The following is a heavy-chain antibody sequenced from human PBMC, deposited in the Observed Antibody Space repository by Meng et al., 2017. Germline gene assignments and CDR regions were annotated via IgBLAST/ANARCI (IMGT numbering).Heavy chain of an antibody. J-gene: IGHJ4*02. D-gene: IGHD5-18*01. CDR1: GGSFSGYY. CDR2: INHSGST. V-gene: IGHV4-34*01. Sequence: VQLQQWGAGLLKPSETLSLPCAVYGGSFSGYYWSWIRQPPGKGLEWIGEINHSGSTNYNPSLKSRVTISVDTSKNQFSLKLSSVTAADTAVYYCARGGGYSYGFGSIGYWGQGTLVTVSS. CDR3: ARGGGYSYGFGSIGY.